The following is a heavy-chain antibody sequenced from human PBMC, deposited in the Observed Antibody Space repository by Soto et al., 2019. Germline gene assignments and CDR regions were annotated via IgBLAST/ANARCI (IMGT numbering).Heavy chain of an antibody. D-gene: IGHD6-19*01. CDR1: GFTFSNYA. CDR2: ISATGST. CDR3: AKVSNKWAVAQRGYFDY. V-gene: IGHV3-23*04. Sequence: EVQLVDSGGGLVQPGGSQRLSCEASGFTFSNYAMRWVRQAPGKGLEWVSSISATGSTPYADAVKSRFTISRDNSKNTVYLQMNFLRAEDTAVYYCAKVSNKWAVAQRGYFDYWGQGTLVTVSS. J-gene: IGHJ4*02.